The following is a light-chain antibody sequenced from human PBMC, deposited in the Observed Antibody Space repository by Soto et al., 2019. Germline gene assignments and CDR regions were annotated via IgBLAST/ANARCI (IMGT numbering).Light chain of an antibody. Sequence: QSVLTQPRSVSGSPGQSVTISCTGTSSDVGRYNYVSWYQQHPDKAPKVILYDVAERPSGVPNRFSGSKSGNTASLTISGLQADDEADYYCCSYAGSSTPYVFGTGTKLTVL. CDR3: CSYAGSSTPYV. J-gene: IGLJ1*01. CDR1: SSDVGRYNY. CDR2: DVA. V-gene: IGLV2-11*01.